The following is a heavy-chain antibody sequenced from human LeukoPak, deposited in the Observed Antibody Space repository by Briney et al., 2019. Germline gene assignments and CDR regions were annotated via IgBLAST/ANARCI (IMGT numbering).Heavy chain of an antibody. CDR2: ISGSGGGT. CDR3: AKVVYSGYGPAEY. V-gene: IGHV3-23*01. J-gene: IGHJ4*02. D-gene: IGHD5-12*01. CDR1: GFTFSSYA. Sequence: GGSLRLSCAASGFTFSSYAMSWVRQAPGKGLEWVSTISGSGGGTYYTDSVKGRFTISKNNSKNTLYLQLSSLRAEETAVYYCAKVVYSGYGPAEYWGQGTLVTVSS.